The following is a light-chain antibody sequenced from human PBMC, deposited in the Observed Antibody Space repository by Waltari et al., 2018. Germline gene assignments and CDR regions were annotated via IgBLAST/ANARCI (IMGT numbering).Light chain of an antibody. J-gene: IGLJ3*02. CDR3: QALGTGAWV. CDR1: ILGNNY. CDR2: QDT. Sequence: SYELTQPPSVSASPGHTASSTGSGEILGNNYASWYQQKPGQSPLLVIYQDTKRPSEIPERFSGSKSANAATLTITGTQAVDEADYYCQALGTGAWVFGGGTKLTVL. V-gene: IGLV3-1*01.